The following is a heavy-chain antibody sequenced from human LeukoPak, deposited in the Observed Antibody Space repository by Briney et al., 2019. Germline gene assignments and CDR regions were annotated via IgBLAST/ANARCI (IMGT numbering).Heavy chain of an antibody. Sequence: TSSETLSLTCNVSGIHTNSLWGWIRQPPGRGLEWIGNIYYNETTSYNPSLENRVSMSVDTSKNQLSLKLTSVTAADTAMYFCASGLHIIVVVARDVFDFWGPGTLVTVSS. CDR2: IYYNETT. CDR3: ASGLHIIVVVARDVFDF. J-gene: IGHJ3*01. D-gene: IGHD3-22*01. CDR1: GIHTNSL. V-gene: IGHV4-39*07.